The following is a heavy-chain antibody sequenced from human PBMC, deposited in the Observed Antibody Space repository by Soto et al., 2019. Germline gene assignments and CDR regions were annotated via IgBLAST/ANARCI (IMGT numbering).Heavy chain of an antibody. D-gene: IGHD3-3*01. CDR2: ISYDGSNK. J-gene: IGHJ6*02. V-gene: IGHV3-30*18. CDR1: GFTFSSYG. Sequence: QVQLVESGGGVVQPGRSRRLSCAASGFTFSSYGRHWVRQARGKGLEWVAGISYDGSNKYNADSVKGRFTISRDKSKNTLYLQMNSLRAEDTAVYFCAKGGDKVFGVRWGMDVWGQGTTVTVSS. CDR3: AKGGDKVFGVRWGMDV.